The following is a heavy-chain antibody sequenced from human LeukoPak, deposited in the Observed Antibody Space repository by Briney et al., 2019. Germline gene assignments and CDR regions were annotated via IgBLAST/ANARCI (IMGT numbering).Heavy chain of an antibody. CDR1: GGSFSGYY. V-gene: IGHV4-34*01. D-gene: IGHD5-18*01. Sequence: PSETLSLTCAVYGGSFSGYYWSWIRQPPGKVLEWIGEINHSGSTNYNPSLKSRVTISVDTSKNQFSLKLSSVTAADTAVYYCARSRQLWLARLSGWVDPWGQGTLVTVSS. J-gene: IGHJ5*02. CDR2: INHSGST. CDR3: ARSRQLWLARLSGWVDP.